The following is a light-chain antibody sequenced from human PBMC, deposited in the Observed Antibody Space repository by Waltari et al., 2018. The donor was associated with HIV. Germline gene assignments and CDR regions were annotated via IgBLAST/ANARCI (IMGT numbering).Light chain of an antibody. CDR1: TGTVTSDHH. CDR3: LLSYGSVRL. J-gene: IGLJ2*01. V-gene: IGLV7-46*01. CDR2: YAT. Sequence: QTVVTQEPSLTVSPGGTVTLTCGSTTGTVTSDHHPYWFQQKPGQPPRTLVYYATDKHSWTPARFSPSFLGGKAALTLTAAQPEDEADDYCLLSYGSVRLFGGGTRLTV.